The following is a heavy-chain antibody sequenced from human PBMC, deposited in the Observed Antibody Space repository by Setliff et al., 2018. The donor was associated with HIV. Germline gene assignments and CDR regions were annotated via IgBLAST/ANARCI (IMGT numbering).Heavy chain of an antibody. J-gene: IGHJ3*01. CDR3: AKHMVRGAITGEAFDV. Sequence: PGESLKISCKASGDKSMTYWIGWVRQMPGKGLEWMGIIFPGDSDTKYSPSFEGQVTISADKSINTAYLQWTSLRASDTAMYYCAKHMVRGAITGEAFDVWGQGTMVT. D-gene: IGHD3-10*01. V-gene: IGHV5-51*01. CDR1: GDKSMTYW. CDR2: IFPGDSDT.